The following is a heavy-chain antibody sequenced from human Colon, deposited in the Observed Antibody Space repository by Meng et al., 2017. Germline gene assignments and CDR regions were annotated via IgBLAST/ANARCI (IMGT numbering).Heavy chain of an antibody. CDR3: ARGYWFDP. CDR2: IDYTGST. V-gene: IGHV4-59*01. Sequence: QVQLQESGPGLVQPSETLSLTRTVSGGSFDSYRWKWIRQPPGEAPEWIGNIDYTGSTNYNPSFKSRVTISVDTSKSQFSLRMTSMTAADTAVYYCARGYWFDPWGQGTLVTVSS. J-gene: IGHJ5*02. CDR1: GGSFDSYR.